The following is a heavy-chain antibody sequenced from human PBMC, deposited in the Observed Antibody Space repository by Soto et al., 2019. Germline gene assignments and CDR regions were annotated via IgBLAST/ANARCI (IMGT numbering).Heavy chain of an antibody. CDR3: AKHWNLISQSRLDFXY. V-gene: IGHV3-23*01. Sequence: PGGSLRLSCAASGFTFSSYAMSWVRQAPGKGLEWVSAISGSGGSTYYADSVKGRFTISRDNSKNTLYLQMNSLRAEDTAVYYCAKHWNLISQSRLDFXYWGQGTLVTVSS. J-gene: IGHJ4*02. D-gene: IGHD1-1*01. CDR2: ISGSGGST. CDR1: GFTFSSYA.